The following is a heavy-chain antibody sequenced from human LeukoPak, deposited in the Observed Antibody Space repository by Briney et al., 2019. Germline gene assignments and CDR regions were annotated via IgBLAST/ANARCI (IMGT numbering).Heavy chain of an antibody. J-gene: IGHJ4*02. V-gene: IGHV4-59*08. CDR2: IYYSGST. CDR3: ARQLEDSGDGLFDY. D-gene: IGHD5-24*01. CDR1: GGSISSYY. Sequence: PSETLSLTCTVSGGSISSYYWSWIRQPPGKGLEWIGYIYYSGSTNYNPSLKSRVTISVDTSKNQFSLKLSSVTAADTAVYYCARQLEDSGDGLFDYWGQGTLVAVSS.